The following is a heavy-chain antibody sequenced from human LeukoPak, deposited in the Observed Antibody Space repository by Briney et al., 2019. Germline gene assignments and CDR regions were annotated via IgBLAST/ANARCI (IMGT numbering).Heavy chain of an antibody. CDR3: AAGSPYSSRGLDI. D-gene: IGHD6-13*01. Sequence: GASVKVSCKASGFTFTSSAMQRVRQARGQRLEWIGWIVVGSGNTNYAQKFQERVTITRDMSTSTAYMELSSLRSEDTAVYYCAAGSPYSSRGLDIWGQGTMVTVSS. J-gene: IGHJ3*02. CDR1: GFTFTSSA. V-gene: IGHV1-58*02. CDR2: IVVGSGNT.